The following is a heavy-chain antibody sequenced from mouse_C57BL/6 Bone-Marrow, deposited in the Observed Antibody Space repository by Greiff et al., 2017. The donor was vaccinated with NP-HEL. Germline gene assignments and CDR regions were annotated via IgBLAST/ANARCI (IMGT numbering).Heavy chain of an antibody. Sequence: QVQLQQPGAELVRPGSSVKLSCKASGYTFTSYWMHWVKQRPIQGLEWIGNIDPSDSETHYNQKFKDKATLTVDKSSSTAYMQLSSLTSEDYAVYYCARGPYYYGSSPSFAYWGQGTLVTVSA. CDR3: ARGPYYYGSSPSFAY. J-gene: IGHJ3*01. CDR1: GYTFTSYW. V-gene: IGHV1-52*01. CDR2: IDPSDSET. D-gene: IGHD1-1*01.